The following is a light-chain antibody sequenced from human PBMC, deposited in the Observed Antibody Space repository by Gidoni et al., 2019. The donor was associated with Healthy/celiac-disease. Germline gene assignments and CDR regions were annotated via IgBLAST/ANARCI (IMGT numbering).Light chain of an antibody. CDR2: GAS. V-gene: IGKV3-15*01. CDR1: QSVNSN. CDR3: QQYNNWPYT. J-gene: IGKJ2*01. Sequence: EIVMTQSPATLSVSPGERATLSCRASQSVNSNLAWYQQKPGQAPRLLIYGASTRATGIPARLSGSGSGTEFTLTISSLQSEDFAVYYCQQYNNWPYTFGQGTKLESK.